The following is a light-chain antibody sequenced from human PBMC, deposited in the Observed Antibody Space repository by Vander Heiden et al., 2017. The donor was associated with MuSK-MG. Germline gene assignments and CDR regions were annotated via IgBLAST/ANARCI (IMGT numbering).Light chain of an antibody. V-gene: IGLV2-14*01. CDR1: SKDVGGYDY. Sequence: QSALTQPASVSGSPGRSITISCTGTSKDVGGYDYVSWFQHHPGKVPKLIIDGVSSRPSGISNRFSASKSGNTASLTITGLQAEDEADYYCTSYTNTKTLLFGGGTKVTVL. CDR3: TSYTNTKTLL. J-gene: IGLJ2*01. CDR2: GVS.